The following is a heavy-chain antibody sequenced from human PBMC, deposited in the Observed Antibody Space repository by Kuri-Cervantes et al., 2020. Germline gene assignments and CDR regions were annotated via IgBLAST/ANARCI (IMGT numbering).Heavy chain of an antibody. V-gene: IGHV3-48*01. Sequence: GGSLRLSCAASGFTFSRYSMNWVRQAPGKGLEWVSYISSSSSNIYYTDSMKGRFTISRDNAKNSLYLQMNSLRAEDTAVYYCTTDLIPPYDYVWGSPPDSWGQGTLVTVSS. J-gene: IGHJ5*01. CDR2: ISSSSSNI. CDR3: TTDLIPPYDYVWGSPPDS. CDR1: GFTFSRYS. D-gene: IGHD3-16*01.